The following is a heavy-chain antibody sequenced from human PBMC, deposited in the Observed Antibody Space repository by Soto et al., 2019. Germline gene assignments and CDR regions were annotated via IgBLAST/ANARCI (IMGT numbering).Heavy chain of an antibody. CDR2: INAGNGNT. CDR1: GYTFTSYA. V-gene: IGHV1-3*01. D-gene: IGHD2-21*01. Sequence: ASVKVSCKASGYTFTSYAMHWVRQAPGQRLEWMGWINAGNGNTKYSQKFQGRVTITRDTSASTAYMELSSLRSEDTAVYYCGRAIVSHDSPPWGQGTLVTVSS. CDR3: GRAIVSHDSPP. J-gene: IGHJ5*02.